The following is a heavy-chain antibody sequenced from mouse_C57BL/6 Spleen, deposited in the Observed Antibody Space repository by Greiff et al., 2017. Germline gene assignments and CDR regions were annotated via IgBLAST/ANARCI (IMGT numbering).Heavy chain of an antibody. CDR2: IDPEDGDT. J-gene: IGHJ2*01. CDR3: AASFLIPAVGNPPGY. Sequence: EVQLQQPGAELVRPGASVKLSCTASGYNIKDYYMHWVKQRPEQGLEWIGRIDPEDGDTEYAQKFQGKATMTADTSSNTAYLQLSSLTSEDTAVYYCAASFLIPAVGNPPGYWGQGTTLTVSS. D-gene: IGHD1-1*01. CDR1: GYNIKDYY. V-gene: IGHV14-1*01.